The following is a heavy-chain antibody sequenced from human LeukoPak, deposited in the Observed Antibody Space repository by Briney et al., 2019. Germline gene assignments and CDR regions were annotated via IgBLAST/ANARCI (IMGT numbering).Heavy chain of an antibody. J-gene: IGHJ3*02. CDR1: GYTFTSYA. CDR3: ASSVATRSDDAFDI. V-gene: IGHV1-2*04. Sequence: ASVNVSCKASGYTFTSYAMNWVRQAPGQGLEWMGWINPNSGGTNYAQKFQGWVTMTRDTSISTAYMELSRLRSDDTAVYYCASSVATRSDDAFDIWGQGTMVTVSS. CDR2: INPNSGGT. D-gene: IGHD5-12*01.